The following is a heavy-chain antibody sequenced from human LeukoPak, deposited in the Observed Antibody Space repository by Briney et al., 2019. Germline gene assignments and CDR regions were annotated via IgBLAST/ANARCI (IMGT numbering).Heavy chain of an antibody. Sequence: SQTLSLTCVICGDSVSSNSGAWNWIRQSPSRGLEWLGRTYYRSKWYNDYAVSMKSRITINPDTSKNQFSLHLNSVAPEDTAMYYCARASDGYYAAFDIWGQGTMVTVSS. D-gene: IGHD3-10*01. V-gene: IGHV6-1*01. J-gene: IGHJ3*02. CDR2: TYYRSKWYN. CDR1: GDSVSSNSGA. CDR3: ARASDGYYAAFDI.